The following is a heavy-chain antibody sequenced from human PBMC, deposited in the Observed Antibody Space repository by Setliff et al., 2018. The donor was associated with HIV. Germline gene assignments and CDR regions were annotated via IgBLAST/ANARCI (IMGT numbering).Heavy chain of an antibody. CDR3: ARPRVFDSFDV. Sequence: ASVKVSCKATGYTIVGCKMNWVRQVPGQGLEWIGRISPNNGAAEYAPRFQGRVRMTLDTSISTAYLEIPSLTSDDAAVYYCARPRVFDSFDVWGQGTMVTVSS. CDR2: ISPNNGAA. CDR1: GYTIVGCK. J-gene: IGHJ3*01. V-gene: IGHV1-2*06.